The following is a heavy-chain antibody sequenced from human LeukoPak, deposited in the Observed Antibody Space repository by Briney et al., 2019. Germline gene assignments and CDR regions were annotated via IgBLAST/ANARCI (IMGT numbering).Heavy chain of an antibody. CDR2: ISGSGGST. V-gene: IGHV3-23*01. D-gene: IGHD1-1*01. J-gene: IGHJ5*02. CDR1: GFIFSSYA. Sequence: GGSLRLSCAASGFIFSSYAMSWVRQAPGKGLEWVSTISGSGGSTYYADSVKGRFTISRDNSENTLFLQMSSLRVEDTAIYYCVKDSLRYREGFDPWGQGTLVTVSS. CDR3: VKDSLRYREGFDP.